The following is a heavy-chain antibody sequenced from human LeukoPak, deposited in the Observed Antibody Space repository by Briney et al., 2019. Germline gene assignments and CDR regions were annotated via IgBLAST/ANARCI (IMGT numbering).Heavy chain of an antibody. CDR1: GFTFSSYG. CDR2: ISYDGSNK. V-gene: IGHV3-30*03. Sequence: GGSLRLSCAASGFTFSSYGMHWVRQAPGKGLEWVAIISYDGSNKYYADSVKGRFTIPRDNSKNTLYLQMNSLRAEDTAVYYCATDRIYSGSVDQWGQGTLVTVSS. J-gene: IGHJ4*02. D-gene: IGHD1-26*01. CDR3: ATDRIYSGSVDQ.